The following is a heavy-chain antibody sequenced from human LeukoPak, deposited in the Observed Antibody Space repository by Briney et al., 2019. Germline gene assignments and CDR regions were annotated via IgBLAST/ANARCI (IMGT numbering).Heavy chain of an antibody. Sequence: PGGSLRLSCAASGFTFSSYSMNWVRQAPGKGLEWVSTISSSSSYIYYADSVKGRFTLSRDNSKNTLYLQMNSLTVEDTAVYYCARSQSSSLIDYWGQGTLVTVSS. CDR1: GFTFSSYS. CDR3: ARSQSSSLIDY. CDR2: ISSSSSYI. V-gene: IGHV3-21*04. D-gene: IGHD6-13*01. J-gene: IGHJ4*02.